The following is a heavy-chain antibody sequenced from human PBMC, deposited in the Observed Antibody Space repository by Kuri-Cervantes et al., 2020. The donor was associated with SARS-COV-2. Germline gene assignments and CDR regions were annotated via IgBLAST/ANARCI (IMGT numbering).Heavy chain of an antibody. CDR1: GGTFSSYA. Sequence: SVKVSCKASGGTFSSYAISWVRQAPGQGLEWMGGIIPIFGTANYAQKFQGRVTITTDESTSTAYMELSSLRSEDTAVYYCASHPLSWSSDYYYYYYMDVWGKGTTVTVSS. CDR3: ASHPLSWSSDYYYYYYMDV. CDR2: IIPIFGTA. V-gene: IGHV1-69*05. D-gene: IGHD1-26*01. J-gene: IGHJ6*03.